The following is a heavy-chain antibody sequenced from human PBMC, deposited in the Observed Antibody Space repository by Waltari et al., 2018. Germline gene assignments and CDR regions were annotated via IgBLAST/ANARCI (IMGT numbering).Heavy chain of an antibody. Sequence: QGQLLQSGAEVKKPAASVTVSCKASGYNFTLYGIRWVRQAPGQGLEWMGWINPYNGNTNYSQMVQDRVTLTTDTSTSTAYMELRSLTSADTAVYYCARVRASGGNSAFDIWGQGTMVTVSS. D-gene: IGHD1-1*01. CDR2: INPYNGNT. CDR3: ARVRASGGNSAFDI. CDR1: GYNFTLYG. J-gene: IGHJ3*02. V-gene: IGHV1-18*01.